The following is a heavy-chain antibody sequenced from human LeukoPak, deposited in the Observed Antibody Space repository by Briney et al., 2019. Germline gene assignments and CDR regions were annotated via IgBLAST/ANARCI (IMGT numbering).Heavy chain of an antibody. D-gene: IGHD5/OR15-5a*01. Sequence: PSETLSLTCTVSDYSISSGYGYYWGWIRQPPGKGLEWIGNIYHSGITYYNHFNSSLKSRVTISIDTSKNQFSLRLTSVTAADTAVYFCATLVSTRYYSDYWGQGTLVTVSS. V-gene: IGHV4-38-2*02. CDR3: ATLVSTRYYSDY. J-gene: IGHJ4*02. CDR2: IYHSGIT. CDR1: DYSISSGYGYY.